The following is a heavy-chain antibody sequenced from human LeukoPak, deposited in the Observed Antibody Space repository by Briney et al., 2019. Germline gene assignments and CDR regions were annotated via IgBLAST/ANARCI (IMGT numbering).Heavy chain of an antibody. CDR1: GCTFTGSF. CDR2: INSNTGGT. J-gene: IGHJ4*02. CDR3: ARADPVDY. Sequence: ASVKVSCKASGCTFTGSFMHWVRQAPGQGLEWMGWINSNTGGTKFAQKFQDRVTMTRDTSISTVYMELSSLRSDDTAVYYCARADPVDYWGQGTHITVSS. V-gene: IGHV1-2*02.